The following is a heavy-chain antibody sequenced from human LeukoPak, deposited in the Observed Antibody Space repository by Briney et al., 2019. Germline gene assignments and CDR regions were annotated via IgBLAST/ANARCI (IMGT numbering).Heavy chain of an antibody. CDR2: IIYSGGAT. CDR3: ARGPSYDSSGYYYFDY. Sequence: GGSLRLSCAASGFTFSRSAMTWVRQGPGTGLEFVASIIYSGGATYYADSVKGRFTISRDNSKNTLYLQMNSLRAEDTALYYCARGPSYDSSGYYYFDYWGQGTLVTVSS. D-gene: IGHD3-22*01. J-gene: IGHJ4*02. V-gene: IGHV3-23*01. CDR1: GFTFSRSA.